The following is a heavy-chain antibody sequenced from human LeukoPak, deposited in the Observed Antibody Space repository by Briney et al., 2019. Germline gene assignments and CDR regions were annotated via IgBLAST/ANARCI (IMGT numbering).Heavy chain of an antibody. V-gene: IGHV3-30*18. CDR2: ISYDGSNK. J-gene: IGHJ4*02. Sequence: GGSLRLSCAASGFTFSSYGMHWVRQAPGKGLEWVAVISYDGSNKYYADSVKGRFTISRDNSKNTLYLQMNSLRAEDTAVYYCAKSTYSSSSLLPAHYWGQGTLVTVSS. D-gene: IGHD6-13*01. CDR1: GFTFSSYG. CDR3: AKSTYSSSSLLPAHY.